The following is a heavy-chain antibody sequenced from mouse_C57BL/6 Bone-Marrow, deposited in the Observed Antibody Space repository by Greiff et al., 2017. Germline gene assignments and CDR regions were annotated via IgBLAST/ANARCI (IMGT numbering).Heavy chain of an antibody. V-gene: IGHV1-54*01. Sequence: QVQLQQSGAELVRPGTSVKVSCKASGYAFTNYLIEWVKQRPGQGLEWIGVINPGRGGTNYNEKFKGKATLTADKSSSTAYMQLSSLTSEDSAVYFCARLGLGRGFDYWGQGTTLTVSS. CDR3: ARLGLGRGFDY. J-gene: IGHJ2*01. CDR1: GYAFTNYL. CDR2: INPGRGGT. D-gene: IGHD4-1*01.